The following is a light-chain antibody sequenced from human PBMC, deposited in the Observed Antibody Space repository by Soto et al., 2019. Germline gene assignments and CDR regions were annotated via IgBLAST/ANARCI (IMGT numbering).Light chain of an antibody. V-gene: IGLV2-14*01. CDR2: EVS. Sequence: QSALTRPASVSGSPGQSIPISCTGTRSEVGGYNYVSWYQQHPGKAPKLMIYEVSNRPSGVSNRFSGSKSGNTASLTISGLQAEDEADYYCISYTSSSTHLVFGGGTKLTVL. J-gene: IGLJ2*01. CDR3: ISYTSSSTHLV. CDR1: RSEVGGYNY.